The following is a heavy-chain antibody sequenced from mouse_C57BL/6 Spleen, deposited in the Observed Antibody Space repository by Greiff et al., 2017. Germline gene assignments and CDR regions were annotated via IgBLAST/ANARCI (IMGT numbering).Heavy chain of an antibody. CDR2: IDPSDSET. V-gene: IGHV1-52*01. Sequence: VQLQQPGAELVRPGSSVKLSCKASGYTFTSYWMHWVKQRPIQGLEWIGNIDPSDSETHYNQKFKDKATLTVDKSSSTAYMQLSSLTSEDSAVYYCARGGYGNSYWYFDVWGTGTTITVSS. J-gene: IGHJ1*03. CDR3: ARGGYGNSYWYFDV. CDR1: GYTFTSYW. D-gene: IGHD2-1*01.